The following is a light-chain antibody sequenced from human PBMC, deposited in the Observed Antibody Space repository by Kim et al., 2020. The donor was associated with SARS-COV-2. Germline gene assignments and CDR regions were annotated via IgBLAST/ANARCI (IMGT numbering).Light chain of an antibody. CDR3: QHYIRFPYT. CDR1: QIIETY. V-gene: IGKV1-5*01. CDR2: QAS. J-gene: IGKJ2*01. Sequence: DIQMTQSPSTLSASVGDRVSITCRASQIIETYLAWYQQKPGKAPALLIYQASSLHIGVPSRFSGSGSGTEFTLTTNSLQPDDFATYYCQHYIRFPYTFGQGTKVDIK.